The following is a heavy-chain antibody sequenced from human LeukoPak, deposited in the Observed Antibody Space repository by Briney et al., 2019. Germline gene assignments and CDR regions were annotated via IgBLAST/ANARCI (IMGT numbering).Heavy chain of an antibody. CDR2: ISSSSSYI. J-gene: IGHJ4*02. Sequence: GGSLRLSCAASGFTFSSYSMNWVRQAPGKGLEWVSSISSSSSYIYYADSVKGRFTISRDNAKNSLYLQMNGLRAEDTAVYYCARGVSPITIFGVVIDYWGQGTLVTVSS. V-gene: IGHV3-21*01. CDR1: GFTFSSYS. CDR3: ARGVSPITIFGVVIDY. D-gene: IGHD3-3*01.